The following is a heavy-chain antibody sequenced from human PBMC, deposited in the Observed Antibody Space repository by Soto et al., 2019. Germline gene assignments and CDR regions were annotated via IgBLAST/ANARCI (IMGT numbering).Heavy chain of an antibody. J-gene: IGHJ4*02. CDR3: ARGNYGGFDY. CDR1: GFTFSIYG. D-gene: IGHD4-17*01. CDR2: IKQDGSEK. V-gene: IGHV3-7*02. Sequence: PGGSLRLSCAASGFTFSIYGMTWVRQAPGKGLEWVANIKQDGSEKYYVDSVKGRFTISRDNAKNSLYLQMNSLRAEDTAVYYCARGNYGGFDYWGQGTLVTVSS.